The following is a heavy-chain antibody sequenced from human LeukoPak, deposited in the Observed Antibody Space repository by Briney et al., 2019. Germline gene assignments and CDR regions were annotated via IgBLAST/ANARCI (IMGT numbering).Heavy chain of an antibody. J-gene: IGHJ4*02. CDR3: AKGGTLSYDSSGRVAAPFDY. V-gene: IGHV3-23*01. Sequence: GGSLRLSCAASEFSVGSNYMTWVRQAPGKGLEWVSAISGSGGSTYYADSVKGRFTISRGNSKNTLYLQMNSLRAEDTAVYYCAKGGTLSYDSSGRVAAPFDYWGQGTLVTVSS. D-gene: IGHD3-22*01. CDR2: ISGSGGST. CDR1: EFSVGSNY.